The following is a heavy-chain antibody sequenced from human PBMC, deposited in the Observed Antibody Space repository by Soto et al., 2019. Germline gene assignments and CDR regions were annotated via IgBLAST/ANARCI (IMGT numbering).Heavy chain of an antibody. CDR1: GGSFSGYY. CDR2: INHSGST. V-gene: IGHV4-34*01. CDR3: ARGRITMVRGRNWFDP. D-gene: IGHD3-10*01. Sequence: QVQLQQWGAGLLKPSETLSLTCAVYGGSFSGYYWSWIRQPPGKGLEWIGEINHSGSTNYNPSLKRRVTISVDTSKNQFSLKLSSVTAAATAVYYCARGRITMVRGRNWFDPWGQGTLVTVSS. J-gene: IGHJ5*02.